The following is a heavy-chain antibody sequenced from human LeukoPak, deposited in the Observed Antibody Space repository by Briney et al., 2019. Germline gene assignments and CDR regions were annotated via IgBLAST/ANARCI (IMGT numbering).Heavy chain of an antibody. Sequence: GASVKVSCKASGGTFSSYAISWVRQAPGQGLEWMGGIIPIFGTANYAQKFQGRVTITTDESTSTAYMELSSLRSEDTAVYYCARALYYDSSGYYYSFDYWGQGTLVTVSS. V-gene: IGHV1-69*05. D-gene: IGHD3-22*01. CDR1: GGTFSSYA. CDR2: IIPIFGTA. J-gene: IGHJ4*02. CDR3: ARALYYDSSGYYYSFDY.